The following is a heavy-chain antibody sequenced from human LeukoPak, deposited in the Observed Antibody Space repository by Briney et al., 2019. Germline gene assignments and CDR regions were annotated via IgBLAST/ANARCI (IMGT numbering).Heavy chain of an antibody. CDR2: INPNSGGT. D-gene: IGHD2-15*01. CDR1: GYTFTGYY. CDR3: ARDLRPIVVVVAAPLRNWFDP. J-gene: IGHJ5*02. V-gene: IGHV1-2*02. Sequence: ASVKVCCNASGYTFTGYYMHWVRQAPGQGLEWMGWINPNSGGTNYAQKFQGRVTMTRDTSISTAYMELSRLRSDDTAVYYCARDLRPIVVVVAAPLRNWFDPWGQGTLVTVSS.